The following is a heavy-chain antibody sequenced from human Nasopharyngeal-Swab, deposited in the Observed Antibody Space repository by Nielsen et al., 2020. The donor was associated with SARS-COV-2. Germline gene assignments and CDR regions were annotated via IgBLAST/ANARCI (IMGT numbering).Heavy chain of an antibody. CDR1: GFTVSSHY. CDR2: IYSGGDT. V-gene: IGHV3-53*01. CDR3: ARGESGFDPLDC. Sequence: GESLKLSCAASGFTVSSHYMNWVRQAPGKGPEWVSLIYSGGDTDYADSLKGRFIMSTDKSKNTLYLQMNRLRAEDTAVYYCARGESGFDPLDCWGQGTLVTVSS. J-gene: IGHJ4*02. D-gene: IGHD3-3*01.